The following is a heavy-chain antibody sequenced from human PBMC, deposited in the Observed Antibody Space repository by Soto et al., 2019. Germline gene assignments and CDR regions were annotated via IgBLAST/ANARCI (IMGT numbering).Heavy chain of an antibody. J-gene: IGHJ5*02. CDR1: GASISNTDYS. V-gene: IGHV4-39*01. Sequence: SETLSLTCTVSGASISNTDYSWGWIRQPPGKGLEWIGTMYYSGSTYYNPSLKSRVTISVDTSRKEVSLKLTSVTAADTAVYYCARHSTPWENNWYHPRGQRTLDTVSS. CDR2: MYYSGST. CDR3: ARHSTPWENNWYHP. D-gene: IGHD1-26*01.